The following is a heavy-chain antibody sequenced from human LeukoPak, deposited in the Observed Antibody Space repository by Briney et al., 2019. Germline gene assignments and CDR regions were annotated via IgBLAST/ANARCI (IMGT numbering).Heavy chain of an antibody. Sequence: PGGSLRLSCAASGFTFSTYWMSWVRQAPGKGLEWVANIKQDGSEKYYVDSVKGRFTISRDNAKNSVYLQMNSLRAEDMALYYCASRHEPNLLPHSSGWYAPLRDWGQGTLVTVSS. V-gene: IGHV3-7*03. CDR2: IKQDGSEK. J-gene: IGHJ4*02. D-gene: IGHD6-19*01. CDR1: GFTFSTYW. CDR3: ASRHEPNLLPHSSGWYAPLRD.